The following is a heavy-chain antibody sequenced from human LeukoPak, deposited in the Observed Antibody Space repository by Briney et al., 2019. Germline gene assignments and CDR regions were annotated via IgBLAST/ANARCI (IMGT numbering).Heavy chain of an antibody. Sequence: GGSLRLSCAASGSTFSNAWMNWVRQAPGKGLEWVGRIKSKTDGGTTDYAAPVKGRFTISRDDSKNTLYLQMNSLKTEDTAVYYCPPRYTSGSAYWAQEPLVTVSS. J-gene: IGHJ4*02. CDR1: GSTFSNAW. CDR3: PPRYTSGSAY. V-gene: IGHV3-15*07. CDR2: IKSKTDGGTT. D-gene: IGHD3-16*01.